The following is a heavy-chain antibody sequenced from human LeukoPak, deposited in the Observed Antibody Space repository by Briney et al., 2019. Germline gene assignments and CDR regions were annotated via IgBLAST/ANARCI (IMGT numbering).Heavy chain of an antibody. CDR2: ISGSGGST. V-gene: IGHV3-23*01. J-gene: IGHJ4*02. CDR1: GFTFSSYA. CDR3: AKDLYSGSYLPSFDY. D-gene: IGHD1-26*01. Sequence: GGSLRLSCAASGFTFSSYAMSWVRQAPGKGLEWVSAISGSGGSTYYADSVKGRFTISRDNSKNTLYLQMNSLRAEDTAVYYCAKDLYSGSYLPSFDYWGQGTLVTVSS.